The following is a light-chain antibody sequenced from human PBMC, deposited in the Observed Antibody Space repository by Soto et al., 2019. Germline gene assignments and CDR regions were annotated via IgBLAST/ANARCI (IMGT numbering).Light chain of an antibody. CDR1: SRDVGGYNF. J-gene: IGLJ2*01. CDR2: DVI. Sequence: QSALTQPASVSGSPGQSITISCTGTSRDVGGYNFVCWYQQQPGKAPKLIIYDVINRPSGVSNRFSGSRSGNTASLTISGLQAEDEANYYCSSYTSSSTVTFGGVPKLTVL. V-gene: IGLV2-14*03. CDR3: SSYTSSSTVT.